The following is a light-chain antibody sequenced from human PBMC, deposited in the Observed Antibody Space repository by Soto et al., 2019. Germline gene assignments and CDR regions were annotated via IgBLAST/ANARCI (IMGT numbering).Light chain of an antibody. CDR1: QSISSH. V-gene: IGKV1-39*01. J-gene: IGKJ1*01. CDR2: AAS. Sequence: DIQMTQSPSSLSASVGDRVTVTCRASQSISSHLNWYQQKPGKAPKLLIYAASNLHSGVPSRFSGSGSGTEFTLTISSLQLEDFATYYCQESYSRPPWMFGQGTKVDI. CDR3: QESYSRPPWM.